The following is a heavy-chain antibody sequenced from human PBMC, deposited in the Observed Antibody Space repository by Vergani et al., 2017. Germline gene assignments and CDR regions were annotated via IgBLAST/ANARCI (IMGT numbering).Heavy chain of an antibody. CDR2: INPSGGST. D-gene: IGHD3-10*01. CDR1: GYTFTSYY. Sequence: QVQLVQSGAEVKKPGASVKVSCKASGYTFTSYYMHWVRQAPGQGLEWMGIINPSGGSTSYAQKFQGRVTMTRDTSTSTVYMGVSSLRSEDTAVYYCARDGGPRFKYNWFDPWGQGTLVTGSS. V-gene: IGHV1-46*01. J-gene: IGHJ5*02. CDR3: ARDGGPRFKYNWFDP.